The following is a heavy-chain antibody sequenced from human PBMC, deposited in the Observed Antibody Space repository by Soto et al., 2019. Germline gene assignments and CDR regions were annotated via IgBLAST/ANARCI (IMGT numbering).Heavy chain of an antibody. J-gene: IGHJ4*02. D-gene: IGHD3-16*01. CDR3: ARGLEYMSSTTLGY. CDR2: INPSGGGT. CDR1: GYTFTTYF. V-gene: IGHV1-46*01. Sequence: ASVKVSCKASGYTFTTYFMHWLRQAPGQGLEWMGIINPSGGGTEYAQKFQGRVTMTRDTSTSTVHMEVRSLRSEDTAVYYCARGLEYMSSTTLGYWGQGTLATVSS.